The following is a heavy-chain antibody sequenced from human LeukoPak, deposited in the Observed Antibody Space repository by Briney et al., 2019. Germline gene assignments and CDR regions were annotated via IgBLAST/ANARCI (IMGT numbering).Heavy chain of an antibody. CDR3: AKGGDYGYWYFDL. CDR1: GFTFSSYA. V-gene: IGHV3-23*01. Sequence: SGGSLRLSCAASGFTFSSYAMTWVRQPPGKGLEWVSAISGIGGSTYYADSVKGRFTISRDNSKNTLYLQMNSLRAEDTAVYYCAKGGDYGYWYFDLWGRGTLVIVSS. J-gene: IGHJ2*01. CDR2: ISGIGGST. D-gene: IGHD4-17*01.